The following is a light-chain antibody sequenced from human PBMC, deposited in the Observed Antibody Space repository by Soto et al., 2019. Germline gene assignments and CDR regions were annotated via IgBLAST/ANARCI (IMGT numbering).Light chain of an antibody. Sequence: QSVLTQPASVSGSPGQSITISCTGTSSDVGDYNYVSWYQQHPGTAPKLMIYEVSNRPSGVSNRFSGSKSGNTASLTISGLQTEDEADYYCSSYTSSSTLVVFGGGTKLTVL. CDR2: EVS. J-gene: IGLJ2*01. CDR3: SSYTSSSTLVV. V-gene: IGLV2-14*01. CDR1: SSDVGDYNY.